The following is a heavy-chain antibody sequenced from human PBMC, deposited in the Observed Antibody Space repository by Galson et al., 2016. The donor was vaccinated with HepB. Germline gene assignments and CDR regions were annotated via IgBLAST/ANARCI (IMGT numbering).Heavy chain of an antibody. V-gene: IGHV4-31*03. J-gene: IGHJ4*02. CDR2: IFYTGTA. D-gene: IGHD6-19*01. CDR1: GASIATGGYY. Sequence: TLSLTCSVSGASIATGGYYWSWLRQHPVKGLEWIGYIFYTGTAYYNPSVESRVSISIDTSKSQFSLSLKSVSPADTAVFFCARDAAAGYLDHWGLGILVTVSS. CDR3: ARDAAAGYLDH.